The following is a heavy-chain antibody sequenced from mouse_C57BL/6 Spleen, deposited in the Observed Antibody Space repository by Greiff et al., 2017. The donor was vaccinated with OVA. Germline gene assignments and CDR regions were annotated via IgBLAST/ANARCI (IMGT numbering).Heavy chain of an antibody. J-gene: IGHJ4*01. CDR2: IYPRDGST. Sequence: VQVVESDAELVKPGASVKISCKVSGYTFTDHTIHWMKQRPEQGLEWIGYIYPRDGSTKYNEKFKGKATLTADKSSSTAYMQLNSLTSEDSAVYFCARLYYGSRSYAMDYWGQGTSVTVSS. D-gene: IGHD1-1*01. CDR3: ARLYYGSRSYAMDY. CDR1: GYTFTDHT. V-gene: IGHV1-78*01.